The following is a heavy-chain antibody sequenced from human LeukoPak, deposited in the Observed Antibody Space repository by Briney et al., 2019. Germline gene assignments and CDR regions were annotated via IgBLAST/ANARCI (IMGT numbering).Heavy chain of an antibody. D-gene: IGHD3-3*01. CDR2: IIPIFGTA. CDR3: ARSGSGYYTYYYYMDV. J-gene: IGHJ6*03. CDR1: GGTFSSYA. Sequence: SVKASCKASGGTFSSYAISWVRQAPGQGLEWMGGIIPIFGTANYAQKFQGRVTITTDESTSTAYMELSSLRSEDTAVYYCARSGSGYYTYYYYMDVWGKGTTVTVSS. V-gene: IGHV1-69*05.